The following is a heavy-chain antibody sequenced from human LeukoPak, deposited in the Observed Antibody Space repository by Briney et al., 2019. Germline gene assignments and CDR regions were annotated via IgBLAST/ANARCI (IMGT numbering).Heavy chain of an antibody. CDR3: ARRPPPFDY. Sequence: SETLSLTCAVSGGSISSTNWWSWVRQSPGKGLEWIGEINHSGSTNYNPSLKSRVTISVDTSKNQFSLKLSSVTAADTAVYYCARRPPPFDYWGQGTLVTVSS. CDR1: GGSISSTNW. CDR2: INHSGST. J-gene: IGHJ4*02. V-gene: IGHV4-4*02.